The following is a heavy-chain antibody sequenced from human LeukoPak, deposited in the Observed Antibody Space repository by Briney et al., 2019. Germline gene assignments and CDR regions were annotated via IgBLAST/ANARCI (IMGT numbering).Heavy chain of an antibody. D-gene: IGHD2/OR15-2a*01. J-gene: IGHJ4*02. CDR3: SRGPTFGNDY. CDR1: GYTFTAYY. Sequence: ASVTVSCKASGYTFTAYYMHWVRQVPGQGLEWMGWIDPNRGGTNYAQKFQGRVTMTRDTSISTAYLDLSSLRSDDTAVYYCSRGPTFGNDYWGQGTLVTVSS. V-gene: IGHV1-2*02. CDR2: IDPNRGGT.